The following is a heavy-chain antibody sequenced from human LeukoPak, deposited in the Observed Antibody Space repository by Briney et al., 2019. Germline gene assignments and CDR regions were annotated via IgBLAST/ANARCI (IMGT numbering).Heavy chain of an antibody. Sequence: GASVKVSCKTSGYTFTSYHIHWVRQAPGQGLEWMGWINPNSAGTIYAQKFQGRVTMTRDTSISTAYMELSRLTSDDTAVYYCARGMGSSWFDPWGQGTLVTVSS. D-gene: IGHD2-8*01. CDR1: GYTFTSYH. CDR3: ARGMGSSWFDP. V-gene: IGHV1-2*02. CDR2: INPNSAGT. J-gene: IGHJ5*02.